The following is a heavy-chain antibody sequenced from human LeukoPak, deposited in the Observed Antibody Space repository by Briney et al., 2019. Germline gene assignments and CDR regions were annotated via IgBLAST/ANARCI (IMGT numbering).Heavy chain of an antibody. Sequence: PGGSLRLSCAASGFTFSSYSMNWVRQAPGKGLEGVASISSIRSYIYYADSVKCPFTISRDNAKNSLYLQMNSLRAEDTAVYYCARDIGGIVVVPAAIDYWGQGTLVTVSS. V-gene: IGHV3-21*01. J-gene: IGHJ4*02. D-gene: IGHD2-2*01. CDR3: ARDIGGIVVVPAAIDY. CDR2: ISSIRSYI. CDR1: GFTFSSYS.